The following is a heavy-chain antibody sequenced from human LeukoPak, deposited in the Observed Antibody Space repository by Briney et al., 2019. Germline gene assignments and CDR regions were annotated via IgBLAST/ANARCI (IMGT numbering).Heavy chain of an antibody. Sequence: GGSLRLSCAASGFTFSSYAMHWVRQAPGKGLEWVAVISYDGSNKYYADSVKGRFTISRDNSKNTLYLQMNSLRAEDTAVYYCARDLTLGATPYYYGMDVWGQGTTVTVSS. CDR3: ARDLTLGATPYYYGMDV. CDR1: GFTFSSYA. V-gene: IGHV3-30-3*01. J-gene: IGHJ6*02. CDR2: ISYDGSNK. D-gene: IGHD1-26*01.